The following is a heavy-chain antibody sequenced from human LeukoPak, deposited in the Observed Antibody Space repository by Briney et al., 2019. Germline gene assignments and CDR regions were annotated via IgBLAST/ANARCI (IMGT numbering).Heavy chain of an antibody. CDR1: GFTFSDYY. Sequence: GGSLRLSCAASGFTFSDYYMSWIRQAPGKGLEWVSYISSSGSTIYYADSVKGRFTISRDNAKNSLYLQMNSLRAEDTAVYYCARYIVVVPAAPFDYWGQGTLVTVSS. D-gene: IGHD2-2*01. J-gene: IGHJ4*02. V-gene: IGHV3-11*01. CDR2: ISSSGSTI. CDR3: ARYIVVVPAAPFDY.